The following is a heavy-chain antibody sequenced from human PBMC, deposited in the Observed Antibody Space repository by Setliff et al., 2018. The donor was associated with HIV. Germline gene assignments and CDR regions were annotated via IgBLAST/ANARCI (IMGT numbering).Heavy chain of an antibody. CDR1: GYTFTDYY. J-gene: IGHJ6*03. CDR3: ARGTTATDYYYYMDV. CDR2: VEPQHGET. Sequence: ASVKVSCKASGYTFTDYYMHWVQQDPGKGLEWMGRVEPQHGETIFAGKFQGRFTITADTSTDTAYMELSSLRTEDTAVYFCARGTTATDYYYYMDVWGKGTSVTVSS. V-gene: IGHV1-69-2*01. D-gene: IGHD4-17*01.